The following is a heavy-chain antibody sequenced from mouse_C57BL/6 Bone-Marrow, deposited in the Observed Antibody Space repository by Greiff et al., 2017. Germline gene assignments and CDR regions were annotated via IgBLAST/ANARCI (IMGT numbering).Heavy chain of an antibody. CDR1: GYTFTDYY. CDR3: ARRNYYGSSYGFAY. J-gene: IGHJ3*01. V-gene: IGHV1-18*01. CDR2: INPNNGGT. D-gene: IGHD1-1*01. Sequence: EVQLQQSGPELVKPGASVTIPCKASGYTFTDYYMDWVKQSHGKSLEWIGDINPNNGGTIYNQKFKGKATLTVDKSSSTAYMELRSLTAEDTAVYYCARRNYYGSSYGFAYWGQGTLVTVSA.